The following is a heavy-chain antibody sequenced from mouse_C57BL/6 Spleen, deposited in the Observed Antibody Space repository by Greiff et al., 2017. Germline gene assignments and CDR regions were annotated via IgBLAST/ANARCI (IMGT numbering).Heavy chain of an antibody. CDR2: ISGGGGNT. J-gene: IGHJ4*01. CDR1: GFTFSSYT. V-gene: IGHV5-9*01. CDR3: ARHYDGLDY. Sequence: EVQGVESGGGLVKPGGSLKLSCAASGFTFSSYTMSWVRQTPEKRLEWVATISGGGGNTYYPDSVKGRFTISRDNAKNTLYLQMSSLRSEDTALYYCARHYDGLDYWGQGTSVTVSS. D-gene: IGHD2-3*01.